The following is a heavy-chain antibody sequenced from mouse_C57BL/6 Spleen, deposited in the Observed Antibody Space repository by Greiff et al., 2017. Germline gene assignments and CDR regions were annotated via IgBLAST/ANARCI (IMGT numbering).Heavy chain of an antibody. V-gene: IGHV1-54*01. CDR3: AREGYYAMDY. CDR2: INPGCGGT. Sequence: QVQLQQSGAELVRPGTSVKVSCKASGYAFTNYLIEWVVQRPGQGLELIGVINPGCGGTNYNEKFKGKATLTADKSSSTAYMQLSSLTSKDSAVYFCAREGYYAMDYWGQGTSVTVSS. CDR1: GYAFTNYL. J-gene: IGHJ4*01.